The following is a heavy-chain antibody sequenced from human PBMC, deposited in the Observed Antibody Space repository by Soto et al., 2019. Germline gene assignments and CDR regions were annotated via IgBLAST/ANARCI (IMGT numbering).Heavy chain of an antibody. CDR1: GGSISSSSYY. J-gene: IGHJ5*02. V-gene: IGHV4-39*01. D-gene: IGHD3-10*01. CDR2: IYYSGST. CDR3: ARTTPIFYGSGSYYGFDP. Sequence: PSETLSLTCTVSGGSISSSSYYWGWIRQPPGKGLEWIGSIYYSGSTYYNPSLKSRVTISVDTSKNQFSLKLSSVTAADTAVYYCARTTPIFYGSGSYYGFDPWGQGTLVTVSS.